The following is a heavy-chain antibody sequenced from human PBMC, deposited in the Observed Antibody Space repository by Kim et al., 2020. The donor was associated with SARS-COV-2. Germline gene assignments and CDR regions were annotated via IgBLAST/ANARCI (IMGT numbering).Heavy chain of an antibody. V-gene: IGHV4-39*07. CDR2: IYYSGST. Sequence: SETLSLTCAVSGGSVTSGAYFWGWIRQPPGKGLEWIGSIYYSGSTYYNPSLKSRVTISIDTSKNQFSLKLTSVTAADTGVYYCTRDSNLSWYFRWGQGTLVIVSS. J-gene: IGHJ4*02. CDR1: GGSVTSGAYF. CDR3: TRDSNLSWYFR. D-gene: IGHD6-13*01.